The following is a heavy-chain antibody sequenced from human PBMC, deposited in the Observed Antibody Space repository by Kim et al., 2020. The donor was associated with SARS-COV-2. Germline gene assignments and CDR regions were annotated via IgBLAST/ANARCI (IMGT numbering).Heavy chain of an antibody. J-gene: IGHJ4*02. Sequence: ASVKVSCKASGYTFTSYSISWVRQAPGQGLEWMGWISAYNGNTNYAQKLQGRVTMTTDTSTSTAYMELRSLRSDDTAVYYCARAVYDFWSGFYDYWGQGTLVTVSS. CDR2: ISAYNGNT. V-gene: IGHV1-18*01. D-gene: IGHD3-3*01. CDR1: GYTFTSYS. CDR3: ARAVYDFWSGFYDY.